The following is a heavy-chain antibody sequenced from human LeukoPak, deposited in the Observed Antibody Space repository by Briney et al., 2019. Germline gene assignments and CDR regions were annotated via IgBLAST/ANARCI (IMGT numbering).Heavy chain of an antibody. V-gene: IGHV1-18*01. CDR2: ISAYYGNT. Sequence: GASVKVSCKASGYTFTSYGISWVRQAPGQGLEWMGWISAYYGNTNYAQKLQGRVTMTTDTSTSTAYMELRSLRSDDTAVYYCARDGSYYDSSGYYYWNFDYWGQGTLVTVSS. D-gene: IGHD3-22*01. J-gene: IGHJ4*02. CDR3: ARDGSYYDSSGYYYWNFDY. CDR1: GYTFTSYG.